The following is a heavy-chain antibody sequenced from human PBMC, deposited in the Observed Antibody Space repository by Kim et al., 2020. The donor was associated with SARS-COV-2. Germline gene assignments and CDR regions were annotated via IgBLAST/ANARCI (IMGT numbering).Heavy chain of an antibody. CDR2: MHHSGST. V-gene: IGHV4-39*01. CDR3: ATASGGNLLNWFDP. D-gene: IGHD2-15*01. J-gene: IGHJ5*02. CDR1: GDSISSSSYY. Sequence: SETLSLTCTVSGDSISSSSYYWDWIRQPPGKGLEWIGTMHHSGSTSYSPSLKRRVTISVDTSKNQFSLELSSVTAADTAVYHCATASGGNLLNWFDPWG.